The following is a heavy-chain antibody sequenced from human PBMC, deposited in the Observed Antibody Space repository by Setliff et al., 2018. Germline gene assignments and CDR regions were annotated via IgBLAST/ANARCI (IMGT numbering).Heavy chain of an antibody. V-gene: IGHV4-61*09. Sequence: SETLSLTCSVSGGSISSGGFYWSWIRQSAGRGLEWIGHFHTGGATDYNLSLKSRVTISRDTSKNQFSLNLTSVTAADTAVYYCARASSGWYSAYYYYMDVWGKGTTVTVSS. D-gene: IGHD6-19*01. CDR3: ARASSGWYSAYYYYMDV. CDR1: GGSISSGGFY. J-gene: IGHJ6*03. CDR2: FHTGGAT.